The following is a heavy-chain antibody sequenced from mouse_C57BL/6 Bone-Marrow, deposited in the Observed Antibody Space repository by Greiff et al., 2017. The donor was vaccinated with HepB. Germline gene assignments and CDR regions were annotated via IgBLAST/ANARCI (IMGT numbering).Heavy chain of an antibody. CDR2: IDPETGGT. J-gene: IGHJ2*01. V-gene: IGHV1-15*01. D-gene: IGHD4-1*01. Sequence: VQLQESGAELVRPGASVTLSCKASGYTFTDYEMHWVKQTPVHGLEWIGAIDPETGGTAYNQKFKGKAILTADKSTSTAYMEIRSLTSEDSAVYYCTRSGANWDHFDYWGQGTTLTVSS. CDR1: GYTFTDYE. CDR3: TRSGANWDHFDY.